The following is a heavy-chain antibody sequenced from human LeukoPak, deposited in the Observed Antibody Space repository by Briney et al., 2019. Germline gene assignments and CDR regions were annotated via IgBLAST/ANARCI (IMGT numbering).Heavy chain of an antibody. CDR2: ISSSGSTI. J-gene: IGHJ6*02. CDR1: GFTFSSYE. Sequence: GGSLRLSCAASGFTFSSYEMNWARQAPGKGLEWVSYISSSGSTIYYADSVKGRFTISRDNAKNSLYLQMNSLRAEDTAVYYCARSLTVRYFDWLSDGMDVWGQGTTVTVSS. V-gene: IGHV3-48*03. D-gene: IGHD3-9*01. CDR3: ARSLTVRYFDWLSDGMDV.